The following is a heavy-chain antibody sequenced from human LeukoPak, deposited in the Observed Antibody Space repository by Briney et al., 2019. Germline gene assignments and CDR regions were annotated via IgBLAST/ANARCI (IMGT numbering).Heavy chain of an antibody. CDR1: GFTFSSYW. J-gene: IGHJ4*02. D-gene: IGHD6-19*01. CDR2: IKQDGSEK. V-gene: IGHV3-7*03. Sequence: GGSLRLSCAASGFTFSSYWMSWVRQAPGKGLEWVANIKQDGSEKYYVDSVKGRFTVSRDNAKNSLYLQMNSLRAEDTAVYYCARVGISSGWSIDYWGQGTLVTVSS. CDR3: ARVGISSGWSIDY.